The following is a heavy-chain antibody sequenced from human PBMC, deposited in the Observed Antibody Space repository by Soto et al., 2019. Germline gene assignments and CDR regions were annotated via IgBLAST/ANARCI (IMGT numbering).Heavy chain of an antibody. Sequence: GGSLRLSCAASGFTFSSYWMSWVRQAPGKGLEWVANRKQDGSEKYYVDSVKGRFTISRDNAKNSLYLQMNSLRAEDTAVYYCARDSRGSYYPDDAFDIWGQGTMVTVSS. J-gene: IGHJ3*02. CDR3: ARDSRGSYYPDDAFDI. CDR2: RKQDGSEK. D-gene: IGHD1-26*01. V-gene: IGHV3-7*01. CDR1: GFTFSSYW.